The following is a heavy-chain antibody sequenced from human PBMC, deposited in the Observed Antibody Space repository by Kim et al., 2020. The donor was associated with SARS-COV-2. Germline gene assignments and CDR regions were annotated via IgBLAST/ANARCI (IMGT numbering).Heavy chain of an antibody. J-gene: IGHJ3*02. D-gene: IGHD5-12*01. CDR3: SGGYDWSPADAFDI. CDR2: IYYSGST. CDR1: GGSISSGGYY. Sequence: SETLSLTCTVSGGSISSGGYYWSWIRQHPGKGLEWIGYIYYSGSTYYNPSLKSRVTISVDTSKNQFSLKLSSVTAADTAVYYCSGGYDWSPADAFDIWGQGTMVTVSS. V-gene: IGHV4-31*03.